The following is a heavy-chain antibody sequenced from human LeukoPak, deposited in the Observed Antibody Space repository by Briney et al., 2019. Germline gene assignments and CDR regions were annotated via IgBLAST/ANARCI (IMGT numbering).Heavy chain of an antibody. J-gene: IGHJ4*02. V-gene: IGHV3-30-3*01. CDR3: ARDDPGGIDY. Sequence: PGGSLRLSCAASGFTFSNYPMHWVRQAPGKGLEWEAVTSHDGTTKYYSGSVKGRFTISRDDSKNTLYLQMNSLRGEDTAVYYCARDDPGGIDYWGQGTLVTVSS. D-gene: IGHD1-1*01. CDR2: TSHDGTTK. CDR1: GFTFSNYP.